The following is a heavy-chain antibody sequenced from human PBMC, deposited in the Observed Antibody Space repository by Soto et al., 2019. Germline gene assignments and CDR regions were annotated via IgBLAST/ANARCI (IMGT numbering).Heavy chain of an antibody. J-gene: IGHJ5*02. V-gene: IGHV4-34*01. CDR3: ARGVRVVPAAILGVWFDP. Sequence: QVQLQQWGAGLLKPSETLSLTCAVYGGSFSGYYWSWIRQPPGKGLEWIGEINHSGSTNYNPSIKSRVTISVDTSKNQFSLKLSSVTAADTAVYYCARGVRVVPAAILGVWFDPWGQGTLVTVSS. CDR1: GGSFSGYY. D-gene: IGHD2-2*02. CDR2: INHSGST.